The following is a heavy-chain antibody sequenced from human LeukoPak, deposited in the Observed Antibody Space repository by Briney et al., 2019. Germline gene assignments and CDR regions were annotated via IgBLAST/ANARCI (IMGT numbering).Heavy chain of an antibody. V-gene: IGHV1-18*01. Sequence: ASVKVSCKASGYTFTSYGISWVRQAPGQGLEWMGWISAYNGNTNYAQKFQGRVTMTTDTSTSTAYMELRSLRSEDTAVYYCARDREVVVSPHRDGFDIWGQGTMVTVSS. CDR2: ISAYNGNT. CDR3: ARDREVVVSPHRDGFDI. J-gene: IGHJ3*02. CDR1: GYTFTSYG. D-gene: IGHD3-22*01.